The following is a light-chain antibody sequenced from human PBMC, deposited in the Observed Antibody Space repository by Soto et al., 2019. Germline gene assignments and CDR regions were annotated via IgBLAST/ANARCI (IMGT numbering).Light chain of an antibody. Sequence: SSELTQLLSVSVALGQTARITCGGNNIGSKNVHWYQQKPGQAPVLVIYRDSNRPSGIPERFSGSNSGNTATLTISRAQAGDEADYYCQVWDSSTAGVFGTGTKLTVL. J-gene: IGLJ1*01. CDR2: RDS. CDR3: QVWDSSTAGV. V-gene: IGLV3-9*01. CDR1: NIGSKN.